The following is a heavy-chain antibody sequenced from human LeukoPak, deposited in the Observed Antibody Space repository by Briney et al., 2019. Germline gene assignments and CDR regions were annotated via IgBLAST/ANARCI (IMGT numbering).Heavy chain of an antibody. Sequence: SETLSLTCTVSGGSISSYYWSRIRQPAGKGLEWIGRIYTSGSTNYNPSLKSRVTLSVGTSKNQFSLKLSSVTAADTAVYYCARDSEAGISPFDYWGQGTLVTVSS. CDR2: IYTSGST. D-gene: IGHD2-21*01. J-gene: IGHJ4*02. V-gene: IGHV4-4*07. CDR3: ARDSEAGISPFDY. CDR1: GGSISSYY.